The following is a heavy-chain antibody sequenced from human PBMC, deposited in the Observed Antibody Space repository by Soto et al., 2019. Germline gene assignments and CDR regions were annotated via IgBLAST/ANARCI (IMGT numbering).Heavy chain of an antibody. CDR1: GSSISTSDYY. D-gene: IGHD3-10*01. V-gene: IGHV4-31*03. J-gene: IGHJ4*02. Sequence: QVQLQESGPGLVKPSQTLSLTCTVSGSSISTSDYYWSRVRQHAGKGQEWIGYIYYSGSAYYNPSLKIRVTISLDTSKNQFSLKLSSVTAADTAVYYCASLIGSGSYLDYWGQGTLVTVSS. CDR2: IYYSGSA. CDR3: ASLIGSGSYLDY.